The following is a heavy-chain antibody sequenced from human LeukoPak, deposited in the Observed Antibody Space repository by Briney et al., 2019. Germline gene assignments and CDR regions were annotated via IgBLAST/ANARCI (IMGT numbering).Heavy chain of an antibody. CDR1: GFTFDDYA. CDR2: ISWNSGSI. CDR3: TRASGYSSGAVDY. Sequence: GRSLRLSCAASGFTFDDYAMHWVRQAPGKGLEWVSGISWNSGSIGYADSVKGRFTISRDNAKSTLSLQMNSLRADDMALYYCTRASGYSSGAVDYWGQGTLVTVSS. J-gene: IGHJ4*02. V-gene: IGHV3-9*03. D-gene: IGHD5-18*01.